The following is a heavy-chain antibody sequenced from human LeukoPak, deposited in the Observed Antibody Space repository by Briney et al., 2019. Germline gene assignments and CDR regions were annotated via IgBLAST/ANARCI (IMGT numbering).Heavy chain of an antibody. CDR1: GFTFSSYS. D-gene: IGHD3-22*01. CDR3: ARASYYYDSSGYTDY. Sequence: GGSLRLSCAASGFTFSSYSMNWVRQAPGKGLEWVSSISSSSSYIYYADSVKGRFTISRDNAKNSLYLQMNSLRAEDTAVYYCARASYYYDSSGYTDYWGQGTLVTVSP. CDR2: ISSSSSYI. V-gene: IGHV3-21*01. J-gene: IGHJ4*02.